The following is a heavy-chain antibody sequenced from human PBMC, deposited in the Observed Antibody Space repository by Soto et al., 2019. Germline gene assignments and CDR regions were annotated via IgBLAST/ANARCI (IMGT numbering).Heavy chain of an antibody. CDR1: GFTFSSYD. CDR3: ARETRTGANYYYMDV. CDR2: IGTAGDT. Sequence: VQLVESGGGLVQPGGSLRLSCAASGFTFSSYDMHWVRQATGKGLEWVSAIGTAGDTYYPGSVKGRFTISRENAKNSLYLQMNSLRAGDTAVYYCARETRTGANYYYMDVWGKGTTVTVSS. J-gene: IGHJ6*03. V-gene: IGHV3-13*01. D-gene: IGHD2-8*02.